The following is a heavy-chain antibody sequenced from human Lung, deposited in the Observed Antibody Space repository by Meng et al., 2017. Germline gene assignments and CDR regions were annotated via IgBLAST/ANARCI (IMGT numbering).Heavy chain of an antibody. D-gene: IGHD4-11*01. CDR1: VGSFSDYY. J-gene: IGHJ4*02. CDR2: INHSGST. V-gene: IGHV4-34*01. CDR3: ARGPTTMAHDFDY. Sequence: VPLQQWGAGLLMPSAPLSLTCVVSVGSFSDYYWGCLRPPPGKGLEWIGEINHSGSTNYNPSLESRATISVDTSQNNLSLKLSSVTAADSAVYYCARGPTTMAHDFDYWGQGTLVTVSS.